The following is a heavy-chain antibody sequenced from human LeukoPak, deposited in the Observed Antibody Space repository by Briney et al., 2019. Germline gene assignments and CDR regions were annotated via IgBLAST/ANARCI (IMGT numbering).Heavy chain of an antibody. CDR1: GFTFSSYA. CDR3: AKGVWQWLVPGAFDI. CDR2: ISGGGGST. D-gene: IGHD6-19*01. J-gene: IGHJ3*02. V-gene: IGHV3-23*01. Sequence: GGSLRLSCAASGFTFSSYAMSWVRQAPGKGLEWVSAISGGGGSTYYADSVKGRFTISRDNSKNTLYLQMNSLRAEDTAVYYCAKGVWQWLVPGAFDIWGQGTMVTVSS.